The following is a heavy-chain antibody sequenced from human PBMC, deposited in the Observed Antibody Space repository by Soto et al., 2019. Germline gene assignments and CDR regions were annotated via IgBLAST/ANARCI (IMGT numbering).Heavy chain of an antibody. CDR1: GFTFDDYA. D-gene: IGHD3-22*01. CDR2: ISWNSGSI. V-gene: IGHV3-9*01. J-gene: IGHJ4*02. CDR3: AKEGRDYYDSSGYSFDY. Sequence: GGSLRLSCAASGFTFDDYAMHWVRQAPGKGLEWVSGISWNSGSIGYADSVKGRFTISRDNAKNSLYLQMNSLRAEDTALYYCAKEGRDYYDSSGYSFDYWGQGTLVTVSS.